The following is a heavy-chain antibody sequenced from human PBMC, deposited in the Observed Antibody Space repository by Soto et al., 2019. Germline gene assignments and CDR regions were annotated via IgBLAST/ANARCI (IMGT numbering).Heavy chain of an antibody. Sequence: ASVKVSCKASGYSFTSYYMHWVRQAPGQGLEWMGIINPSGGSTSYAQKFQGRVTMTRDTSTSTAYMELSSLRSEDTAVYYCAMDSSSYFDYWGQGTLVTVSS. CDR3: AMDSSSYFDY. V-gene: IGHV1-46*03. CDR2: INPSGGST. CDR1: GYSFTSYY. D-gene: IGHD6-6*01. J-gene: IGHJ4*02.